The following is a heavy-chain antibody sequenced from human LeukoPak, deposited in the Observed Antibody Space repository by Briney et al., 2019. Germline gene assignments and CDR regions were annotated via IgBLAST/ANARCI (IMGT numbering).Heavy chain of an antibody. Sequence: GGSLRLSCAASGFTFSSYGMHWVRQAPGKGLEWVAVISYDGSNKYYADSVKGRFTIARDNSKNTLYLQMNSLKTEDTAVYYCEAYGDHLNYYYYYMDVWGKGTTVTVSS. CDR1: GFTFSSYG. CDR3: EAYGDHLNYYYYYMDV. CDR2: ISYDGSNK. J-gene: IGHJ6*03. D-gene: IGHD4-17*01. V-gene: IGHV3-33*05.